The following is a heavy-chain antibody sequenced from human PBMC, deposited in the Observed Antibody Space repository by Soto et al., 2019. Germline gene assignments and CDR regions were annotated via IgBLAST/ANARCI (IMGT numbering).Heavy chain of an antibody. Sequence: SETLSLTCTVSGGSISSGGYYWSWIRQHPGKGLEWIGYIYYSGSTYYNPSLKSRVTISVDTSKNQFSLKLSSVTAADTAVYYCARGAGNYRSVVVDYWGQGTLVTVSS. D-gene: IGHD1-7*01. CDR3: ARGAGNYRSVVVDY. J-gene: IGHJ4*02. CDR1: GGSISSGGYY. V-gene: IGHV4-31*03. CDR2: IYYSGST.